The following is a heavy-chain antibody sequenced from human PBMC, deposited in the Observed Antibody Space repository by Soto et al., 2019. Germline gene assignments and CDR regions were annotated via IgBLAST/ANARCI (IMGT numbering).Heavy chain of an antibody. V-gene: IGHV5-51*01. CDR2: MHPGDSDN. CDR3: ARQPFDSTSSVPHAFDI. Sequence: ESLTISCTGSGYSFNHDWIGWVRQTPGKGLEWMGMMHPGDSDNRYSQSFQGQVTISGDKSINTVYLQWSSLKAADTAMYYCARQPFDSTSSVPHAFDIWGQGTMVTVSS. CDR1: GYSFNHDW. D-gene: IGHD6-6*01. J-gene: IGHJ3*02.